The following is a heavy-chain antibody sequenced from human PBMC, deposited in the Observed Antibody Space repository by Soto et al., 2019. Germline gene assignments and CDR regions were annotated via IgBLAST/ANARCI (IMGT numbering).Heavy chain of an antibody. CDR2: IIPIFGTA. V-gene: IGHV1-69*01. D-gene: IGHD2-15*01. J-gene: IGHJ6*02. Sequence: NVSCKASGGTFSSYAISWVRQAPGQGLEWMGGIIPIFGTANYAQKFQGRVTITADESTSTAYMELSSLRSEDTAVYYCARDAGGSSYYYGMDVWGQGTTVTVSS. CDR3: ARDAGGSSYYYGMDV. CDR1: GGTFSSYA.